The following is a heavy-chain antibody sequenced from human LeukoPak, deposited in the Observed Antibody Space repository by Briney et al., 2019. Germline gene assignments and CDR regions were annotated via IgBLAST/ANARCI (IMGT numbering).Heavy chain of an antibody. D-gene: IGHD3-22*01. Sequence: SGATLVNPTQTLTLTCTFSGFSLSPRGVGVGWIRLPPGKALEWLALIYWNDYKRYSPSLKNRITITKDTSKNQVVLTMTNMDPVDTATYYCAHSRDTDTYYYDSSGVNWFDPWGQGTLVTVSS. V-gene: IGHV2-5*01. CDR1: GFSLSPRGVG. CDR2: IYWNDYK. CDR3: AHSRDTDTYYYDSSGVNWFDP. J-gene: IGHJ5*02.